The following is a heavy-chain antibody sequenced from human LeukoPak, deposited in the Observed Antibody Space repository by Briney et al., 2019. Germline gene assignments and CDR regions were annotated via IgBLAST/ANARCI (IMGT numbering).Heavy chain of an antibody. J-gene: IGHJ3*02. V-gene: IGHV3-15*01. CDR1: GLIFNNAW. Sequence: GGSLRLSCEVSGLIFNNAWMAWVRQAPGKGPEWVGRIKSKIDGGTPEYAAPVKGRFIMSRDGSKSTLYLQMNSLRSEDTAVYYCTTDQGWGYYNSLDIWGHGTMVTVSS. CDR3: TTDQGWGYYNSLDI. CDR2: IKSKIDGGTP. D-gene: IGHD3-22*01.